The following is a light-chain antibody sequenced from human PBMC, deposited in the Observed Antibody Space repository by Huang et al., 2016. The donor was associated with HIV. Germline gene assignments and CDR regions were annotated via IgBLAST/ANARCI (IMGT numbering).Light chain of an antibody. V-gene: IGKV1-NL1*01. CDR3: QQYYDTPLT. Sequence: DIQMTQSPSSLSASVGDRVTITCRASQDVGNSLAWYQQKQGKAPELLVFAASTLQSGVPSRFSGSGSVTDYTLTIDTLQPEDFAFYYCQQYYDTPLTFGGGTKVEVK. CDR2: AAS. J-gene: IGKJ4*01. CDR1: QDVGNS.